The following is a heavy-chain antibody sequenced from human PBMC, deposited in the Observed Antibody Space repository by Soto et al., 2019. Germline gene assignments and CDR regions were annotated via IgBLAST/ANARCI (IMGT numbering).Heavy chain of an antibody. V-gene: IGHV3-30*18. CDR2: ISYDGSNK. D-gene: IGHD3-16*02. CDR1: GFTFSSYG. J-gene: IGHJ6*02. CDR3: AKVSRGGGYGFSYYGMDV. Sequence: QVQLVESGGGVVQPGRSLRLSCAASGFTFSSYGMHWVRQAPGKGLEWVAVISYDGSNKYYADSVKGRFTISRDNSKNTLYLQMNSLRGEDTAVYYCAKVSRGGGYGFSYYGMDVWGQGTTVTVSS.